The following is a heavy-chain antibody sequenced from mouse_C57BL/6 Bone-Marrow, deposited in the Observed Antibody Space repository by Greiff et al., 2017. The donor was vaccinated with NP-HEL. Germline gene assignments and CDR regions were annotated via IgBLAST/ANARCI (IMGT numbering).Heavy chain of an antibody. Sequence: QVQLQQSGSSLARPGASVKLSCKASGYTFTSYGISWVKQRTGQGLQWLGDLYRRSGNTYYNEKFKGKATLNADKSSSTAYMELRSLTSEDSAVYFCALYYGYDSGPWFAYWGQGTLVTVSS. D-gene: IGHD2-2*01. CDR2: LYRRSGNT. J-gene: IGHJ3*01. V-gene: IGHV1-81*01. CDR3: ALYYGYDSGPWFAY. CDR1: GYTFTSYG.